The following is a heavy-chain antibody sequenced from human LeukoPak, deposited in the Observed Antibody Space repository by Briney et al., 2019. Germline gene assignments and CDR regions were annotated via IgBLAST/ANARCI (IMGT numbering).Heavy chain of an antibody. CDR1: GVSISSSNSY. J-gene: IGHJ4*02. Sequence: SETLSLTCTVSGVSISSSNSYWGWIRQPPGKGLEWIGSIYYSGNTYYNASVKSRVTISIDPSKHQFSLMLSSVTAADTAVYYCARQTGSGLFTLPGGQGTLVTVSS. D-gene: IGHD3/OR15-3a*01. CDR3: ARQTGSGLFTLP. CDR2: IYYSGNT. V-gene: IGHV4-39*01.